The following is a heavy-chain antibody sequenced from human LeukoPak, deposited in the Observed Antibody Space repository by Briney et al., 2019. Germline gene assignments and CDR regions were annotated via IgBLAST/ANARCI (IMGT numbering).Heavy chain of an antibody. V-gene: IGHV3-43*02. CDR3: AKDIGSGWSFDY. J-gene: IGHJ4*02. Sequence: GGSLILSCAASGFTFHNYAMHWVRQAPGKGLEWVSLIKGNGDTTYNADSVKGRFTISRDNSKNSLYLQINSLRTEDTALYYCAKDIGSGWSFDYWGQGTLVTVSS. CDR2: IKGNGDTT. CDR1: GFTFHNYA. D-gene: IGHD6-19*01.